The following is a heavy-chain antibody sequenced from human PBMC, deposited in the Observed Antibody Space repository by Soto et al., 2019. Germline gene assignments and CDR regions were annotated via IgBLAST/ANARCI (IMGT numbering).Heavy chain of an antibody. J-gene: IGHJ5*02. Sequence: PSETLSLTCTVSGGSISSVNFYWNWIRQHPGKGLEWIGFISYSGSTYYNPSLRSRVTISVDTSKNHFPLKLTTVTPADTAVYYCARVRLTLTRANWFDPWGQGALVTVSS. V-gene: IGHV4-30-4*08. CDR3: ARVRLTLTRANWFDP. CDR2: ISYSGST. D-gene: IGHD3-10*01. CDR1: GGSISSVNFY.